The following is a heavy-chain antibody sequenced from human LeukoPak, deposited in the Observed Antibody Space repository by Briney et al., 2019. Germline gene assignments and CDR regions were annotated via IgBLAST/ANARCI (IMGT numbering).Heavy chain of an antibody. CDR2: MYHSGST. CDR1: GYSISSGYH. D-gene: IGHD6-6*01. Sequence: SETLSLTCAVSGYSISSGYHWGWIRQSPGKELEWIGFMYHSGSTYYDPSLKSRVTISVDTSKNQFSLKLSSVTAADTAVYYCARRIVSSSSGFDYWGQGTLVTVSS. J-gene: IGHJ4*02. CDR3: ARRIVSSSSGFDY. V-gene: IGHV4-38-2*01.